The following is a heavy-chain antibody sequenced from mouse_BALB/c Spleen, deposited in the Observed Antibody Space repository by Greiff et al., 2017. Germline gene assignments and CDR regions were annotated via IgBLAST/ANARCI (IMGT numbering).Heavy chain of an antibody. D-gene: IGHD2-2*01. CDR1: GYTFSSYW. J-gene: IGHJ3*01. CDR3: ASVYYGYDKGAWFAY. Sequence: QVQLQQSGAELMKPGASVKISCKATGYTFSSYWIEWVKQRPGHGLEWIGEILPGSGSTNYNEKFKGKATFTADTSSNTAYMQLSSLTSEDSAVYYCASVYYGYDKGAWFAYWGQGTLVTVSA. V-gene: IGHV1-9*01. CDR2: ILPGSGST.